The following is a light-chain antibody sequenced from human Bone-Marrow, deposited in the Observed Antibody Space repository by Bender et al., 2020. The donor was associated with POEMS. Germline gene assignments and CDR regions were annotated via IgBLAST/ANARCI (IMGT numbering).Light chain of an antibody. J-gene: IGLJ3*02. CDR2: DVS. CDR1: SNDIGDYNY. CDR3: YSYAGSFTWV. Sequence: QSALTQPRSVSGSPGQSVTISCTGTSNDIGDYNYVSWYQQHPGKAPKLMIYDVSKRPSGVPDRFSGSKSGNTASLTISGLQAVDEAEYYCYSYAGSFTWVFGGGTKLTVL. V-gene: IGLV2-11*01.